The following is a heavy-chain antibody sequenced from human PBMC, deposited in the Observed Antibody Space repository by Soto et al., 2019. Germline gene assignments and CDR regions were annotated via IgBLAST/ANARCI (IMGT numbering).Heavy chain of an antibody. CDR2: ISYDGSNK. Sequence: QVQLVESGGGVVQPGRSLRLSCAASGFTFSSYGMHWVRQAPGKGLEWVAVISYDGSNKYYADSVKGRFTISRDNSKNTLYLQMNSLRAEDTAVYYCAKAPLKDYVCGSYREGDYWGQGTLVTVSS. V-gene: IGHV3-30*18. CDR1: GFTFSSYG. J-gene: IGHJ4*02. CDR3: AKAPLKDYVCGSYREGDY. D-gene: IGHD3-16*02.